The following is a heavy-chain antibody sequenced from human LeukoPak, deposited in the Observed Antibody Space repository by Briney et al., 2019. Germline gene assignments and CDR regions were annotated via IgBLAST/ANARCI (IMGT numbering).Heavy chain of an antibody. Sequence: SETLSLTCTVFGGSISSYYWSWIRQPPGKGLEWIGYTYYSGSTNYNPSLKSRVTISVDTSKNQFSLKLSSVTAADTAVYYCARVLGYYDFWSGYYRSYYYGMDVWGQGTTVTVSS. CDR3: ARVLGYYDFWSGYYRSYYYGMDV. CDR2: TYYSGST. J-gene: IGHJ6*02. V-gene: IGHV4-59*01. D-gene: IGHD3-3*01. CDR1: GGSISSYY.